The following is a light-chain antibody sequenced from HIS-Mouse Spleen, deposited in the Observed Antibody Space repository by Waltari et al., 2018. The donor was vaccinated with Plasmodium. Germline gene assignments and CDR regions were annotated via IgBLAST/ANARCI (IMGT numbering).Light chain of an antibody. V-gene: IGLV3-10*01. CDR1: AFPKKY. CDR3: YSTDSSGNHRV. CDR2: EDS. J-gene: IGLJ3*02. Sequence: SYELTQPPSVSVSPGQPASITCPGDAFPKKYASWYQQKSGQAPVLVIYEDSKRPSGIPERFSGSSSGTMATLTISGAQVEDEADYYCYSTDSSGNHRVFGGGTKLTVL.